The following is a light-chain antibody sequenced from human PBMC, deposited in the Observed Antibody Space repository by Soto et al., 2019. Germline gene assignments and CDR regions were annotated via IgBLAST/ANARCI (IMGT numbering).Light chain of an antibody. CDR1: SNDIGSYNY. CDR2: DVS. J-gene: IGLJ1*01. CDR3: SSFSTTTTLV. V-gene: IGLV2-14*03. Sequence: QSALTQPASVSGSPGQSIIISCTGTSNDIGSYNYVSWYQQHPGKAPKLMTYDVSARPSGVSNRFSGSKSGNTASRTISGLQAEDEADYYCSSFSTTTTLVFGTGTKVTVL.